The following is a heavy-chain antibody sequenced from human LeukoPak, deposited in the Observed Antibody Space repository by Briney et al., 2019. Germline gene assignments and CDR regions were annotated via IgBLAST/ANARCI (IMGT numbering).Heavy chain of an antibody. CDR3: ASTQTFDY. J-gene: IGHJ4*02. CDR1: GFTFSNYW. Sequence: GGSLRLSCAASGFTFSNYWMSWVRPAPGKGLEWVANIKQDGSEKYYADSVKGRFTISRDNAKSSLFLQLNSLRVEDTAVYHCASTQTFDYWGQGTLVTVPS. CDR2: IKQDGSEK. V-gene: IGHV3-7*05.